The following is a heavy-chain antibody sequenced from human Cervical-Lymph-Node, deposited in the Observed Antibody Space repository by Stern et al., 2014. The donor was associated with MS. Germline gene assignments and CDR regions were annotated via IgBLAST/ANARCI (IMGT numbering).Heavy chain of an antibody. CDR2: ISSSSSYI. D-gene: IGHD5-18*01. J-gene: IGHJ4*02. CDR3: ARAFEPHTANDY. CDR1: GFTFSSYS. V-gene: IGHV3-21*01. Sequence: EVQLVESGGGLVKPGGSLRLSCAASGFTFSSYSMNWVRQAPGKGLEWVSSISSSSSYIYYADSVKGRFTISRDNAKNSLYLQMNSLRAEDTAVYYCARAFEPHTANDYWGQGTLVTVSS.